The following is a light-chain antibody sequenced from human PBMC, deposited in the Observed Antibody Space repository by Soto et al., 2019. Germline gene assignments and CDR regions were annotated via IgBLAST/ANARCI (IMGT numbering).Light chain of an antibody. CDR2: GTS. CDR3: QQYGSSSWT. CDR1: QSVSSSY. J-gene: IGKJ1*01. V-gene: IGKV3-20*01. Sequence: EIVLTQSPGTLSLSPGERATLSFRASQSVSSSYLAWYQQKPGQAPRLLIYGTSSRATAIPDRFSGSGSGTDFTLTISRLEPEDCAVYYCQQYGSSSWTFGQGTKVEIK.